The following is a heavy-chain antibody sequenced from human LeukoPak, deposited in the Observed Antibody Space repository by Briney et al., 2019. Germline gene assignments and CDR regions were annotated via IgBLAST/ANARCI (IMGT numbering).Heavy chain of an antibody. D-gene: IGHD6-13*01. CDR3: ARDSRGSSWFFDY. CDR2: ISSSGRTF. CDR1: GFTFSDYY. Sequence: GGSLRLSCAASGFTFSDYYMNWVRQAPGKGLEWVSYISSSGRTFYYADSVKGRFTISRDNGKNSLYLQMNSLRVEDTAVYYCARDSRGSSWFFDYWGQGALVTVSS. J-gene: IGHJ4*02. V-gene: IGHV3-11*04.